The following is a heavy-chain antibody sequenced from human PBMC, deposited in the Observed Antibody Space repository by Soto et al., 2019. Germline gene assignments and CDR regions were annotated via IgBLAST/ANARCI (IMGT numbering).Heavy chain of an antibody. Sequence: SETLSLTCAASGGXISSGGYSWSWIRQPPGKGLEWIGYIYHSGSTYYNPSLKSRVTISVDRSKNQFSLKLSSVTAADTAVYYCARVPDRWGQGTLVTV. J-gene: IGHJ5*02. CDR3: ARVPDR. V-gene: IGHV4-30-2*01. CDR1: GGXISSGGYS. D-gene: IGHD2-2*01. CDR2: IYHSGST.